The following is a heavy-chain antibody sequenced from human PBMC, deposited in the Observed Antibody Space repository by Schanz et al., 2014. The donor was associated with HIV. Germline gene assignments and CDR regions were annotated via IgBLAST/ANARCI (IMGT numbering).Heavy chain of an antibody. Sequence: QVQLVQSGAALRKPGTSVKVSCMVPGGTFNSHGFGWVRQAPGQGPEWMGGIIPIFGTTNYAQKFQGRVTITAEESTSTAYMELSSLGSEDTAVYYCASGRFDTVIWWGDAFLIWGRGTMVTVSS. CDR1: GGTFNSHG. V-gene: IGHV1-69*01. D-gene: IGHD5-18*01. CDR3: ASGRFDTVIWWGDAFLI. CDR2: IIPIFGTT. J-gene: IGHJ3*02.